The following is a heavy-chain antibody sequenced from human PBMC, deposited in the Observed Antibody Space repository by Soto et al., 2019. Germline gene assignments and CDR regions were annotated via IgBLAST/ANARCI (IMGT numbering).Heavy chain of an antibody. Sequence: SVKVSCRASGGTFSRYAFSWVRQAPGQGLEWMGGIVPIYGTRGFAQKFQGRLTITADEPTRTAYMELSSLRSEDTAVYYCARDLDYYGSGSHYYYGMGVWGQGTTVTVSS. CDR1: GGTFSRYA. V-gene: IGHV1-69*13. J-gene: IGHJ6*02. CDR2: IVPIYGTR. CDR3: ARDLDYYGSGSHYYYGMGV. D-gene: IGHD3-10*01.